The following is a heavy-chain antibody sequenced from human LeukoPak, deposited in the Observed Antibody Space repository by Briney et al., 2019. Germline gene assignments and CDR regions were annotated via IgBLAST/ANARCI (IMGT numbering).Heavy chain of an antibody. V-gene: IGHV3-23*01. Sequence: GGSLRLSCAASGFTFSSYDMTWVRQAPGRGLEWVSSIRPSGDNTYYGDSVKGRFTISRDSSKNSLYLQMNSLRAEDTAVYYCARDLGGYNRNDYWGQGTLVSVSS. J-gene: IGHJ4*02. D-gene: IGHD5-24*01. CDR2: IRPSGDNT. CDR1: GFTFSSYD. CDR3: ARDLGGYNRNDY.